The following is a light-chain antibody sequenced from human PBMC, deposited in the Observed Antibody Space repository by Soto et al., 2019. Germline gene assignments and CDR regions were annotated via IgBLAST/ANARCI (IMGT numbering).Light chain of an antibody. V-gene: IGKV3-15*01. Sequence: EIVMTQSPGTLSVSPGERATLSCRASQSVRSKLAWYQQKPGQAPRLLIYDASTRATGIPARFSGSVSGTEFTLTISSLQSEDFAVYYCQQYNNWPPITFGQGTRLEIK. CDR2: DAS. CDR3: QQYNNWPPIT. J-gene: IGKJ5*01. CDR1: QSVRSK.